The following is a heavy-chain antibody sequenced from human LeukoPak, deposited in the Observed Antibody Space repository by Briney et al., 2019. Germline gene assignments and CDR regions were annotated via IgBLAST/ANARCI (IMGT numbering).Heavy chain of an antibody. Sequence: ASVKVSCKASGYTFTGYYMHWVRQAPGQGLEWMGRINPNSGGTNYAQKFQGRVTMTRDTSISTAYMELSRLRSDDTAVYYCARRPPQIGVWSLEENFAYWGQGTLVTVSS. J-gene: IGHJ4*02. CDR1: GYTFTGYY. CDR2: INPNSGGT. D-gene: IGHD2-8*01. CDR3: ARRPPQIGVWSLEENFAY. V-gene: IGHV1-2*06.